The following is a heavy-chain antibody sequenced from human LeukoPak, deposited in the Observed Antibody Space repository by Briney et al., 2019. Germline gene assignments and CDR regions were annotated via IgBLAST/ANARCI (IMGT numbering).Heavy chain of an antibody. CDR1: GYTFTGYY. V-gene: IGHV1-2*02. CDR2: INPNSGGT. Sequence: ASVKVSCKVSGYTFTGYYMHWVRQAPGQGLEWMGWINPNSGGTNYAQKLQGRVTMTTDTSTSTAYMELRSLRSDDTAVYYCARDYAATISPAGYWGQGTLVTVSS. CDR3: ARDYAATISPAGY. J-gene: IGHJ4*02. D-gene: IGHD5-12*01.